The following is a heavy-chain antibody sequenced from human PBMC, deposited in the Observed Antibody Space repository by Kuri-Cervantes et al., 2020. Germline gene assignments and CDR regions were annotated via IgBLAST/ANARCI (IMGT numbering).Heavy chain of an antibody. V-gene: IGHV3-30-3*01. CDR1: GFTFSSYA. Sequence: LSLTCAASGFTFSSYAMHWVRQAPGKGLEWVAVISYDGSNKYYADSVKGRFTISRDNSKNTLYLQMNSLRAEDTAVYYCARGDGDYFSFYYWGQGTLVTVSS. D-gene: IGHD4-17*01. CDR2: ISYDGSNK. CDR3: ARGDGDYFSFYY. J-gene: IGHJ4*02.